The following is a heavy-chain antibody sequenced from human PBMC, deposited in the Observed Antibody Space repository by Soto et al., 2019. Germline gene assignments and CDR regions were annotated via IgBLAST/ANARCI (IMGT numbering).Heavy chain of an antibody. CDR2: ISWNSGII. V-gene: IGHV3-9*01. J-gene: IGHJ6*02. D-gene: IGHD5-18*01. CDR1: GFTFDDYA. Sequence: GGSLRLSCAASGFTFDDYAMHWVRQAPGKGLEWVSGISWNSGIIGYADSVKGRFTISRDNSKNTLYLQMNSLRAEDTAVYYCARERNTGYDYSYYYGMDVWGQGTTVTVSS. CDR3: ARERNTGYDYSYYYGMDV.